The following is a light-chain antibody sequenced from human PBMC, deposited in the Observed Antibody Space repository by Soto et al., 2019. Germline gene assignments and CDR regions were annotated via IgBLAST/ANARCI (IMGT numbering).Light chain of an antibody. CDR3: QQYNNWAIT. CDR1: QSVSNN. Sequence: EIVMTQSPATLSVSPGERATLSCRASQSVSNNLAWYQQKPGQAPMLLIYGASTRATGIPARFSGSGSGTEFTLTISSRQSEDFAVYCCQQYNNWAITFGQGTRLEIK. CDR2: GAS. V-gene: IGKV3-15*01. J-gene: IGKJ5*01.